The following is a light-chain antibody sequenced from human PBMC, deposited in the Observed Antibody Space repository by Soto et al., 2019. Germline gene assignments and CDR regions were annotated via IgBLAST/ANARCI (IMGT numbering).Light chain of an antibody. CDR3: QSYDSSLSGAV. V-gene: IGLV1-40*01. J-gene: IGLJ7*01. CDR2: GNS. CDR1: SSNIGAGYD. Sequence: QSALTQQPSVSGAPGQRVTISCTGSSSNIGAGYDVHWYQQLPGTAPKLLIYGNSNRPSGVPDRFSGSKSGTSASLAITGLQAEDEADYYCQSYDSSLSGAVFGGGTQLTVL.